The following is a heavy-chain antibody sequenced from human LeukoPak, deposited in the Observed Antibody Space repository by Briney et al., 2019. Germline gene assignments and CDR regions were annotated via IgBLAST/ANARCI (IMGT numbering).Heavy chain of an antibody. CDR1: GGSISSYY. CDR2: IYYSGTT. J-gene: IGHJ4*02. V-gene: IGHV4-59*08. CDR3: ARHGDGDFYFHY. Sequence: SETLSLTCTVSGGSISSYYWSWIRQPPGKGLDWIGYIYYSGTTDYNPSLKSRVAISPDTSNNQFSLRLSSVTAADTAVYYCARHGDGDFYFHYWGQGALVTVSS. D-gene: IGHD2-21*02.